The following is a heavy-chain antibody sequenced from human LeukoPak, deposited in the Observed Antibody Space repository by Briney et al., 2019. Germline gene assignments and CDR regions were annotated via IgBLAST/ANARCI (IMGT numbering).Heavy chain of an antibody. V-gene: IGHV4-59*01. D-gene: IGHD2-15*01. CDR2: IYYSVST. CDR3: ARDGRGYCSGGSCHSFDY. Sequence: PSETLSLTCTVSGGSISSYYWSWIRQPPGKGLEWIGYIYYSVSTNYNPSLKSRVTISVDTSKNQFSLKLSSVTAADTAVYYCARDGRGYCSGGSCHSFDYWGQGTLVTVSS. CDR1: GGSISSYY. J-gene: IGHJ4*02.